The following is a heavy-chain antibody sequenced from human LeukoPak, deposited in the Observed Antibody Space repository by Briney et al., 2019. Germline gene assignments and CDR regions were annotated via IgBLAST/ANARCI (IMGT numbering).Heavy chain of an antibody. D-gene: IGHD3-16*01. V-gene: IGHV3-7*01. Sequence: GGSLRLSCRASGFIFSNYEMNWVRQAPGKGLEWVAMITQDGSEKNYVDSVKGRFTISRDNAKNSLYLQMNSLRAGDTAVYYCARGGGDCWGQGTLVTVSS. CDR2: ITQDGSEK. J-gene: IGHJ4*02. CDR1: GFIFSNYE. CDR3: ARGGGDC.